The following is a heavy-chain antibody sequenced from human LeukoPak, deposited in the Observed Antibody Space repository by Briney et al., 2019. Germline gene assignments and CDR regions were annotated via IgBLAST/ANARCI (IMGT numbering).Heavy chain of an antibody. V-gene: IGHV3/OR16-9*01. CDR1: GLTYRNYY. CDR2: ISDDGSYA. CDR3: LVTTRSRGFDY. J-gene: IGHJ4*02. Sequence: GGSLRLSCAASGLTYRNYYFSWVRQAPGKGLEWISYISDDGSYANYADSVRGRFTISRDNAKNSLFLQMSSLRAEDTAVYYCLVTTRSRGFDYWGQGTLVTVSS. D-gene: IGHD1/OR15-1a*01.